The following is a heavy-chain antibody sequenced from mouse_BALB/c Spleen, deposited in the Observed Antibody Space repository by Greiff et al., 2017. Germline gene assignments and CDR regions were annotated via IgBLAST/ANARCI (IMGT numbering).Heavy chain of an antibody. V-gene: IGHV2-4-1*01. CDR1: GFSLTSYG. Sequence: VQLQQSGPGLVQPSQSLSITCTVSGFSLTSYGVHWVRQSPGKGLEWLGVIWSGGSTDYNAAFISRLSISKDNSKSQVFFKMNSLQADDTAIYYCARNSNYDFAYWGQGTLVTVSA. CDR2: IWSGGST. CDR3: ARNSNYDFAY. D-gene: IGHD2-4*01. J-gene: IGHJ3*01.